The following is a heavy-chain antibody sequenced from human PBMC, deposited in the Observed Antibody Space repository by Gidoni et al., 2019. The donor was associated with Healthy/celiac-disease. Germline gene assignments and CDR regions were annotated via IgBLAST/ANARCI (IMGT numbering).Heavy chain of an antibody. D-gene: IGHD2-15*01. CDR3: AREGGGYCSGGRCYPNWFDP. CDR1: GYTVTSYG. J-gene: IGHJ5*02. V-gene: IGHV1-18*01. Sequence: QVQLVQYGAEGKKPGASVKVSCKAAGYTVTSYGISWVRQAPGQGLEWMGWISAYNGHTNYAQKLQGRVTMPTDTSTSPAYMELRSLRSDDTAVYYCAREGGGYCSGGRCYPNWFDPWGQGTLVTVSS. CDR2: ISAYNGHT.